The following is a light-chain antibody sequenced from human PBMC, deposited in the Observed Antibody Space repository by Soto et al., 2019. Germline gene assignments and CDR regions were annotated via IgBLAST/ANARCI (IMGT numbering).Light chain of an antibody. J-gene: IGLJ3*02. CDR2: EVS. V-gene: IGLV2-14*01. CDR1: SSDVGGYNY. CDR3: QAYDYSLTASV. Sequence: QSALTQPASVSGSPGQSITISCTGTSSDVGGYNYVSWYQQHPGKAPKLMIYEVSHRPSGVSDRFSGSKSGNTASLTISGLQAEDEADYYCQAYDYSLTASVFGGGTKLTVL.